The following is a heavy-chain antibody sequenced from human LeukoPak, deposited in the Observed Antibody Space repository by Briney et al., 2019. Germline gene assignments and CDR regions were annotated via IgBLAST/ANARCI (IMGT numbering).Heavy chain of an antibody. Sequence: GESLKISCKGSGYGFTSYWIGWVRQMPGKGLEWMGIIYPGDSDTRYSPSFQGQVTISADNAISTAYLQWSSLKASDTAMYYCARRYCSSTSCYKSRYYDFWSGPNFDYWGQGTLVTVSS. CDR2: IYPGDSDT. CDR3: ARRYCSSTSCYKSRYYDFWSGPNFDY. CDR1: GYGFTSYW. D-gene: IGHD2-2*02. V-gene: IGHV5-51*01. J-gene: IGHJ4*02.